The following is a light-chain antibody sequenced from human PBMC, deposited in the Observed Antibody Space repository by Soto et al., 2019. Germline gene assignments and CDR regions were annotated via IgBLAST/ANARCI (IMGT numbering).Light chain of an antibody. Sequence: IQLTQSPSSLSASVGDRVTISCRASQGIANFLAWYQQKPGKAPKLLIYGASTLQSGVPSRFSGSGSGTDFTLTLSSLQPQDLATYYCRQLNSFPILFGPETKVDIK. V-gene: IGKV1-9*01. CDR1: QGIANF. CDR2: GAS. CDR3: RQLNSFPIL. J-gene: IGKJ3*01.